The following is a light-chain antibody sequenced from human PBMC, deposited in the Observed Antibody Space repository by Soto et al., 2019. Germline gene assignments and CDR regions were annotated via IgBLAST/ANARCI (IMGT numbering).Light chain of an antibody. J-gene: IGKJ5*01. CDR3: QQYGGSPIT. CDR1: QSVTSK. Sequence: ETVLTQSPGTLSLSPGDRATLSCGASQSVTSKLAWYQQKPGQAPRLLISGASNRATGIPDRFSGSGSGPDFTLTIRRLEPDDFALYFCQQYGGSPITSGLGTRLEIK. V-gene: IGKV3-20*01. CDR2: GAS.